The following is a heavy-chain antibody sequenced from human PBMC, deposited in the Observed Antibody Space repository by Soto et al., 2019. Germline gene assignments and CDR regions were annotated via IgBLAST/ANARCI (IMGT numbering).Heavy chain of an antibody. V-gene: IGHV3-11*06. J-gene: IGHJ4*02. Sequence: GGSLILSCAASGFTFSDYYIHWIRQAPGKGLEWVSYISSSGSHTRYADSVKGRFTISRDNAKNSLYLQMSSLRAEDTAVYFWARGSSAYRMFDYWGQGTLVTVSS. CDR1: GFTFSDYY. D-gene: IGHD3-16*01. CDR2: ISSSGSHT. CDR3: ARGSSAYRMFDY.